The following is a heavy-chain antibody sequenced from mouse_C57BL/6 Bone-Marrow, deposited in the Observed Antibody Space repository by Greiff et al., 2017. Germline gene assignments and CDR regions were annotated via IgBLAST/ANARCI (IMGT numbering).Heavy chain of an antibody. J-gene: IGHJ4*01. CDR3: TSGGDYNYYAMDY. CDR2: IYPGNSDT. V-gene: IGHV1-5*01. CDR1: GYTFTSYW. Sequence: EVQLQQSGTVLARPGASVKMSCKTSGYTFTSYWMHWVKQRPGPGLEWIGAIYPGNSDTSYNQKFKGKAKLTAVTSASTAYMELSSLTNEDSAVYYCTSGGDYNYYAMDYWGQGTSVTVSS. D-gene: IGHD2-4*01.